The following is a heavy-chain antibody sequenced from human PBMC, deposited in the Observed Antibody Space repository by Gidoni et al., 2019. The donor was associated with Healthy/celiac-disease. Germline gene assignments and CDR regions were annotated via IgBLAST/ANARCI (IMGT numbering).Heavy chain of an antibody. Sequence: QVQLVESGGGVVPPGRSLRPSCAASGIPFSRYGMHWVRQAPGKGLEGVAVIWYDGSNKYYADSVKGRFTISRDNSKNTLYLQMNSLRAEDTAVYYCARAFAKEDYFDYWGQGTLVTVSS. CDR2: IWYDGSNK. V-gene: IGHV3-33*01. CDR3: ARAFAKEDYFDY. CDR1: GIPFSRYG. J-gene: IGHJ4*02. D-gene: IGHD2-15*01.